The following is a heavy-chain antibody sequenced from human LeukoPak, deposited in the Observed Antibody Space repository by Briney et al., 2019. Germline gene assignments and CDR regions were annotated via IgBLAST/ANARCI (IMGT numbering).Heavy chain of an antibody. CDR3: AKEGSGMDG. J-gene: IGHJ6*02. V-gene: IGHV1-2*02. Sequence: ASVKVSCKASGYSCTRYYMHWVRQAPGQGLEWMGWINPNSGGTNYAQKFQGRVAMTRGTSISTAYMEVSRLTSDDTGVYYCAKEGSGMDGWGQGTTVTVSS. CDR2: INPNSGGT. D-gene: IGHD1-26*01. CDR1: GYSCTRYY.